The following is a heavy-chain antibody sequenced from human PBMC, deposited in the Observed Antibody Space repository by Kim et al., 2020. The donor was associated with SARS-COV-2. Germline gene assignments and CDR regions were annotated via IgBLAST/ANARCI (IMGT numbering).Heavy chain of an antibody. D-gene: IGHD3-22*01. CDR3: ARDLDYYDSSGLGY. CDR2: IWYDGSNK. CDR1: GFTFSSYG. J-gene: IGHJ4*02. Sequence: GGSLRLSCAASGFTFSSYGMHWVRQAPGKGLEWVAVIWYDGSNKYYADSVKGGFTISRDNSKNTLYLQMNSLRAEDTAVYYCARDLDYYDSSGLGYWGQGTPVTVSS. V-gene: IGHV3-33*01.